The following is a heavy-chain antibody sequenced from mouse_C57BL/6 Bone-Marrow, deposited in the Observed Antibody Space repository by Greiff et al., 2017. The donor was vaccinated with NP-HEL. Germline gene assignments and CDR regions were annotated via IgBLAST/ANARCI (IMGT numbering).Heavy chain of an antibody. CDR2: INPSSGYT. V-gene: IGHV1-4*01. D-gene: IGHD2-3*01. J-gene: IGHJ2*01. CDR3: ARGWLLDY. CDR1: GYTFTSYT. Sequence: VQRVESGAELARPGASVKMSCKASGYTFTSYTMHWVKQRPGQGLEWIGYINPSSGYTKYNQKFKDKATLTADKSSSTAYMQLSSLTSEDSAVYYCARGWLLDYWGQGTTLTVSS.